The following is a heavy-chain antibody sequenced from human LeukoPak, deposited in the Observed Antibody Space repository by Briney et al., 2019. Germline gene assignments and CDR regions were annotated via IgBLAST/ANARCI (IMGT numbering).Heavy chain of an antibody. CDR1: GGSISSYSYY. CDR2: IYYNGNT. Sequence: SETLSLTCTVSGGSISSYSYYWGCIPQPPGKGLECIGSIYYNGNTYSTPSLKSRVTISVDTSKNQFSLKLSSVTAADTAVYYCARDGVDIVTNYYYYYGMDVWGQGTTVTVSS. V-gene: IGHV4-39*07. D-gene: IGHD5-12*01. J-gene: IGHJ6*02. CDR3: ARDGVDIVTNYYYYYGMDV.